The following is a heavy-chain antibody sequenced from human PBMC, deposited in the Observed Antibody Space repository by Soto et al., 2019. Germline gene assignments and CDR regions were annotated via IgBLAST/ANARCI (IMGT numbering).Heavy chain of an antibody. D-gene: IGHD2-2*01. J-gene: IGHJ3*01. V-gene: IGHV3-48*03. CDR3: ARRGSS. CDR2: IHPGGQII. Sequence: GSLRLSCAASGFTFSSSEMYWVRQAPGKGLEWVSYIHPGGQIIFYADSVKGRFTISRDNAKNSVYLQMNNLRAEDTAVYYCARRGSSWGQGTMVTVSS. CDR1: GFTFSSSE.